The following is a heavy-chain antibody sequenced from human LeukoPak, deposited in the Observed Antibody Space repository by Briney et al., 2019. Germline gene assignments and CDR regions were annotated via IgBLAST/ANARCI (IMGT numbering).Heavy chain of an antibody. Sequence: PGGSLRLSCVASGFTFDHYGMHWVRQAPGKGLEWVAVIWHDGSSQYYADSVKGRFTISRDNSMNTLYLQMNSLRAEDTAVYYCAKDAQRGFDYSNSLESWGQATLVTAAS. CDR3: AKDAQRGFDYSNSLES. CDR2: IWHDGSSQ. D-gene: IGHD4-11*01. V-gene: IGHV3-33*06. J-gene: IGHJ5*01. CDR1: GFTFDHYG.